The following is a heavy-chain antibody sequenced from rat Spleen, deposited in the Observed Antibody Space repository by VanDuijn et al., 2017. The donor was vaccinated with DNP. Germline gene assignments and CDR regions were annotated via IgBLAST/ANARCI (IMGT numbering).Heavy chain of an antibody. CDR1: GFTFSAYY. CDR3: ARPASGWFAY. D-gene: IGHD4-3*01. J-gene: IGHJ3*01. V-gene: IGHV5-22*01. Sequence: EVQLVESGGGLVQPGRSLKLSCAASGFTFSAYYMAWVRQAPAKGLEWVAYIGSPAYAPYHGDSVKGRFTISRDNAKTTLYLQMNSLRSEDMATYYCARPASGWFAYWGQGTLVTVSS. CDR2: IGSPAYAP.